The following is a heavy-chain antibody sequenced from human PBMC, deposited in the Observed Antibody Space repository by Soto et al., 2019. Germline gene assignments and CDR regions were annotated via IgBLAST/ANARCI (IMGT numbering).Heavy chain of an antibody. CDR3: ASKVVEATWGARKYYFDY. D-gene: IGHD1-26*01. CDR1: GGSISSSSYY. Sequence: PSETLSLTCTVSGGSISSSSYYWGWIRQPPGKGLERIGSIYYSGSTYYNPSLKSRVTISVDTSKKQLSLKLSPVTAANTERKKFASKVVEATWGARKYYFDYWGQGTLVTVSS. V-gene: IGHV4-39*01. J-gene: IGHJ4*02. CDR2: IYYSGST.